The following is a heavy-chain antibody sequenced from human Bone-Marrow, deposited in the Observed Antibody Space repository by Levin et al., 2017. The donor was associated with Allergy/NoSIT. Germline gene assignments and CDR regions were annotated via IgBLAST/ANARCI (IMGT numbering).Heavy chain of an antibody. CDR3: ARTRLVYIAARRPSPFDP. J-gene: IGHJ5*02. Sequence: GESLKISCKASGYTFTSYDINWVRQATGQGLEWMGWMNPNSGNTGYAQKFQGRVTMTRNTSISTAYMELSSLRSEDTAVYYCARTRLVYIAARRPSPFDPWGQGTLVTVSS. D-gene: IGHD6-25*01. V-gene: IGHV1-8*01. CDR1: GYTFTSYD. CDR2: MNPNSGNT.